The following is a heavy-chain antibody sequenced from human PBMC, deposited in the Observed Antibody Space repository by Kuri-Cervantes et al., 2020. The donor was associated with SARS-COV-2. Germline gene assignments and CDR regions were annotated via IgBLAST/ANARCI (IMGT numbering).Heavy chain of an antibody. J-gene: IGHJ2*01. V-gene: IGHV4-34*01. D-gene: IGHD6-19*01. CDR3: ARGRIGYSSGWSYWYFDL. CDR1: GGSFSGYY. Sequence: SETLSLTCAVYGGSFSGYYCSWIRQPPGKGLEWIGEINHSGSTNYNPSLKSRVTISIDTSKNQFSLKLSSVTAADTAVYYCARGRIGYSSGWSYWYFDLWGRGTLVTVSS. CDR2: INHSGST.